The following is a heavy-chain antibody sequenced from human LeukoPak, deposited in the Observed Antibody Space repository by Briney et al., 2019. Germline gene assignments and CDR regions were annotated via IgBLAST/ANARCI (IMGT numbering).Heavy chain of an antibody. J-gene: IGHJ4*02. Sequence: SVKVSCKASGGTFSSYAISWVRQAPGQGLEWMGGIIPIFGTANYAQKFQGRVTITADESTSTAYMELSSLRSGDTAVYYCASLGGRYYYDSSGYYENFDYWGQGTLVTVSS. CDR2: IIPIFGTA. D-gene: IGHD3-22*01. V-gene: IGHV1-69*13. CDR3: ASLGGRYYYDSSGYYENFDY. CDR1: GGTFSSYA.